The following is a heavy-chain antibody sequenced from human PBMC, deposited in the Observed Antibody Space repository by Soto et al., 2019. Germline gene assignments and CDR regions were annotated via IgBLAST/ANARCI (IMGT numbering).Heavy chain of an antibody. CDR2: INSDGSST. V-gene: IGHV3-74*01. Sequence: EVQLVESGGGLVQPGGSLRLSCAASGFTFSSYWMHWVRQAPGKGLVWVSRINSDGSSTSYADSVKGRFTISRDNAKNTLYVQMNRLRAEETAVYYCVRTSLVVAAATREDYWGQGTLVTVSS. D-gene: IGHD2-15*01. J-gene: IGHJ4*02. CDR3: VRTSLVVAAATREDY. CDR1: GFTFSSYW.